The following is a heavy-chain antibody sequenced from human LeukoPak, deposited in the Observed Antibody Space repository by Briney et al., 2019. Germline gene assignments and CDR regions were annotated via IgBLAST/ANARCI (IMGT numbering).Heavy chain of an antibody. D-gene: IGHD3-3*01. CDR1: GFTFTSYS. CDR3: AKVQDYDFWTGYCLDY. CDR2: ISSSSTI. V-gene: IGHV3-48*01. J-gene: IGHJ4*02. Sequence: GGSLRLSCAASGFTFTSYSMNWVRQAPGKGLEWISYISSSSTIFYADSVKGRFTISRDNAKNSLYLQLNSLRAEDTAVYYCAKVQDYDFWTGYCLDYWGQGTLVTVSS.